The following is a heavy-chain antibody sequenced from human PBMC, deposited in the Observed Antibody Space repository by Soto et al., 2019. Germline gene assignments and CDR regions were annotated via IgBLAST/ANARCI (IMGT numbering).Heavy chain of an antibody. D-gene: IGHD1-26*01. CDR2: ISAYNGNT. CDR3: GRSVGLSYGMDV. V-gene: IGHV1-18*01. J-gene: IGHJ6*02. CDR1: GYIFASYG. Sequence: ASVKVSCKASGYIFASYGISWVRQAPGQGLEWMGWISAYNGNTNYAQKLQGRVTMSTDTSTSTAYMELRSLRSDDTAAYYCGRSVGLSYGMDVWGQGTTVTVSS.